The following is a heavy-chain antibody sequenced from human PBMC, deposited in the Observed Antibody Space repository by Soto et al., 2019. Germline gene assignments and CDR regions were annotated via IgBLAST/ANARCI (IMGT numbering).Heavy chain of an antibody. CDR2: ISGSGGST. V-gene: IGHV3-23*01. CDR3: AKDRAVAADYYYYGMDV. CDR1: GFTFSSYG. J-gene: IGHJ6*02. D-gene: IGHD6-19*01. Sequence: GGSLRLSCAASGFTFSSYGMTWVRQAPGKGLEWVSVISGSGGSTFYADSVKGRFTISRDNSKNTLYLQMNSLRADDTALYYCAKDRAVAADYYYYGMDVWGQGTTVTVSS.